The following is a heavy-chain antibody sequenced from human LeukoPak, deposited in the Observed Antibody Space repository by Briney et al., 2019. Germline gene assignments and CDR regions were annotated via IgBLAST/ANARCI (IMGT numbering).Heavy chain of an antibody. D-gene: IGHD3-10*01. CDR1: GFTFSSYG. CDR3: AKDSGEWWFGDITGDYYFDY. V-gene: IGHV3-30*02. CDR2: IRYDGSNK. J-gene: IGHJ4*02. Sequence: GGSLRLSCAASGFTFSSYGMHWVRQAPGKGLEWVAFIRYDGSNKYYADSVKGRFTISRDNSKNTLYLQMNSLRAEDTAVYYCAKDSGEWWFGDITGDYYFDYWGQGTLVTVSS.